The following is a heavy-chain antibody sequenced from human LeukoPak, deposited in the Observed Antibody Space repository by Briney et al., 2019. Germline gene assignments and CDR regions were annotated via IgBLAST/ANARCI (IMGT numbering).Heavy chain of an antibody. CDR1: GGSISSGSYY. CDR3: AGGGRYYYDSSGYYYRPRDAFDI. J-gene: IGHJ3*02. CDR2: IYTSGST. V-gene: IGHV4-61*02. D-gene: IGHD3-22*01. Sequence: SETLSLTRTVSGGSISSGSYYWSWIRQPAGTGLEWIGRIYTSGSTNYNPSLKSRVTISVDTSKNQFSLKLSSVTAADPAVYYCAGGGRYYYDSSGYYYRPRDAFDIWGQGTMVTVSS.